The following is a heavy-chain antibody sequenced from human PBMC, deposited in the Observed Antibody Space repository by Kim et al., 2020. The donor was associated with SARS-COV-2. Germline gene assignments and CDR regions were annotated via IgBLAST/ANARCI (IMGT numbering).Heavy chain of an antibody. CDR2: ISYDGSNK. CDR3: ARGCPNYDIFTGYYLDYYSYGMDV. J-gene: IGHJ6*02. V-gene: IGHV3-30*04. CDR1: GFTFSSYA. Sequence: GGSLRLSCAASGFTFSSYAMHWVRQAPGKGLEWVAVISYDGSNKYYADSVKGRFTISRDNSKNTLYLQMNSLRAEDTAVYYCARGCPNYDIFTGYYLDYYSYGMDVWGQGTTDSVSS. D-gene: IGHD3-9*01.